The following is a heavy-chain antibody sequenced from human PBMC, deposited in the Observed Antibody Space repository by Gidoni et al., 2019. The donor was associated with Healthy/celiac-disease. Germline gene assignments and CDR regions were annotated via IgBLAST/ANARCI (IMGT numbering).Heavy chain of an antibody. V-gene: IGHV3-30*18. D-gene: IGHD2-21*01. Sequence: QVQLSESGGDVVNTGASLILSCAASGFNFSSYGMHWVRQAPGKGLEWVAVISYDGSNTYYADSVKRRFTISRYNAKNTLYLQMNSLRAEDMAVYYCVKLGGGDFDYWGQGALVTVSS. CDR2: ISYDGSNT. J-gene: IGHJ4*02. CDR1: GFNFSSYG. CDR3: VKLGGGDFDY.